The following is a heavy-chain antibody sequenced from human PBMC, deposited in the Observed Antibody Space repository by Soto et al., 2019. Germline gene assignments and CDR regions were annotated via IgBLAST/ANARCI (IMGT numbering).Heavy chain of an antibody. CDR3: VRDGTKTLRDWFDP. CDR1: GASISGYY. V-gene: IGHV4-4*07. D-gene: IGHD1-1*01. CDR2: IYATGTT. Sequence: QVQLQESGPGLVKPSETLSLTCTVSGASISGYYWSWIRKSAGKGLEWIGRIYATGTTDYNPSLKSRVTMSVDTSKKQFSLKLRSVTAADTAVYYCVRDGTKTLRDWFDPWGQGISVTVSS. J-gene: IGHJ5*02.